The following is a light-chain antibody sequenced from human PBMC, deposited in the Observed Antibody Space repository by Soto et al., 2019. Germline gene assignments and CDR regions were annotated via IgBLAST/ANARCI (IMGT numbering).Light chain of an antibody. J-gene: IGLJ2*01. CDR2: SNS. Sequence: QSVLTQPPSVSGAPGQRVTISCTGSSSNIGAGYDVHWYQQLPGTAPKLLIYSNSNRPSGVPDRFSGSKSGTSASQAINGLQAEDEADYYCQSYGSSLSGSGVVFGGGTKLTVL. V-gene: IGLV1-40*01. CDR3: QSYGSSLSGSGVV. CDR1: SSNIGAGYD.